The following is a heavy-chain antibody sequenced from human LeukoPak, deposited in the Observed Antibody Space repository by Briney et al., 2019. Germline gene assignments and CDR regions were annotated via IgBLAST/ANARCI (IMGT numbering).Heavy chain of an antibody. Sequence: ASVTVSCTASGYTFTSYYMHWVRQAPGQGLEWMGIINPSGGSTSYAQKFQGRVTMTRDTSTSTVYMELSSLRSEDTAVYYCAQSSVTATLPDYWGQGTLVTVSS. V-gene: IGHV1-46*01. CDR2: INPSGGST. J-gene: IGHJ4*02. CDR1: GYTFTSYY. CDR3: AQSSVTATLPDY. D-gene: IGHD2-21*02.